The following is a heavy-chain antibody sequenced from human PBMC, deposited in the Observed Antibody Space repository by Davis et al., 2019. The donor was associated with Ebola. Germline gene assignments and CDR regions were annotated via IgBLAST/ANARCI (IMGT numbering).Heavy chain of an antibody. CDR3: TRVYGYYYDSSGYRYRDY. V-gene: IGHV3-49*04. J-gene: IGHJ4*02. Sequence: GGSLRLSCTASGFTFGDYAMSWVRQAPGKGLEWVGFIRSKAYGGTTEYAASVKGRFTISRDDSKSIAYLQMNSLKTEDTAVYYCTRVYGYYYDSSGYRYRDYWGQGTLVTVSS. CDR1: GFTFGDYA. D-gene: IGHD3-22*01. CDR2: IRSKAYGGTT.